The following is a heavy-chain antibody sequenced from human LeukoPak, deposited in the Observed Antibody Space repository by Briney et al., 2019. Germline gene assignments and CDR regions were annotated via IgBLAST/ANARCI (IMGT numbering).Heavy chain of an antibody. CDR3: TRSPRDGYNDAFDI. V-gene: IGHV5-51*01. D-gene: IGHD5-24*01. Sequence: GESLKISCKGSGYSFTTYWIAWVRQMPGEGLEWMGIIYPGDSETRYSPSFQGQVSISADKSITTAYLQWGSLKASDTAMYYCTRSPRDGYNDAFDIWGQGTMVTVSS. CDR2: IYPGDSET. J-gene: IGHJ3*02. CDR1: GYSFTTYW.